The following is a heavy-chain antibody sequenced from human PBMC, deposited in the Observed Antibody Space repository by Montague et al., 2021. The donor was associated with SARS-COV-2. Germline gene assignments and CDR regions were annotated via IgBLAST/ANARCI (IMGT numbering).Heavy chain of an antibody. CDR2: IHTSGST. D-gene: IGHD3-22*01. Sequence: SETLSLTCTVSGGSISSYYWNWIRQSAGKGLEWIGRIHTSGSTNYDPSLKSRVTMSVDTSKNQFSLKLSSVTAADTAVYYCARGALFCGSSGYYSDAFDIWGQGTMVTVSS. V-gene: IGHV4-4*07. J-gene: IGHJ3*02. CDR3: ARGALFCGSSGYYSDAFDI. CDR1: GGSISSYY.